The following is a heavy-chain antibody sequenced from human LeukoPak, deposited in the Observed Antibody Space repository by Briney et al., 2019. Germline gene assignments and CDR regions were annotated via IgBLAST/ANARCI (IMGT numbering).Heavy chain of an antibody. CDR1: GFTFSSSW. CDR3: ARNRARFDY. V-gene: IGHV3-7*04. D-gene: IGHD2/OR15-2a*01. CDR2: IKQDGSDK. Sequence: GGSLRLSCAASGFTFSSSWMSWVRQAPGKGLEWVATIKQDGSDKYFVDSVKGRFTISRHNAKNSLYLQMNSLRAEDTAVYYCARNRARFDYWGQGTLVTVSS. J-gene: IGHJ4*02.